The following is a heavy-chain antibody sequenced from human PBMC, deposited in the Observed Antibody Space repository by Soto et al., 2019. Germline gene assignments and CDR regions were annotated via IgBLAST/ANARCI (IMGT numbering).Heavy chain of an antibody. CDR3: AKGSERYCSSTSCSTPFDY. D-gene: IGHD2-2*02. CDR1: GFTFSSYA. V-gene: IGHV3-23*01. CDR2: ISGSGGST. J-gene: IGHJ4*02. Sequence: GGSLRLSCAASGFTFSSYAMSWVRQAPGKGLEWVSAISGSGGSTYYADSVKGRFTISRDNSKNTLYLQMNSLRAEDTAVYYCAKGSERYCSSTSCSTPFDYWGQGTQVTVSS.